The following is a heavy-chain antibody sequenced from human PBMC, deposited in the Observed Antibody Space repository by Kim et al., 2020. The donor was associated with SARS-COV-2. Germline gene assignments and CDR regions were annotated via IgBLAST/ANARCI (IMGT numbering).Heavy chain of an antibody. V-gene: IGHV3-23*01. J-gene: IGHJ4*02. D-gene: IGHD3-22*01. Sequence: YADSVKGRFTISRDNSKNTLYLQMNSLRAEDTAVYYCAKDRDSSGYYYDYWGQGTLVTVSS. CDR3: AKDRDSSGYYYDY.